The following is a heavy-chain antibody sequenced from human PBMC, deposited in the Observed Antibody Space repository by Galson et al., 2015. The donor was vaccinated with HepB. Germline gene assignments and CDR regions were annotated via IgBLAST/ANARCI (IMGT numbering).Heavy chain of an antibody. CDR2: IYYSGST. CDR3: ARVSYYDSSGCIDY. D-gene: IGHD3-22*01. CDR1: GGSISSYY. V-gene: IGHV4-59*01. J-gene: IGHJ4*02. Sequence: ETLSLTCTVSGGSISSYYWSWIRQPPGKGLEWIGYIYYSGSTNYNPSLKSRVTISVDTSKNQFSLKLSSVTAADTAVYYCARVSYYDSSGCIDYWGQGTLVTVSS.